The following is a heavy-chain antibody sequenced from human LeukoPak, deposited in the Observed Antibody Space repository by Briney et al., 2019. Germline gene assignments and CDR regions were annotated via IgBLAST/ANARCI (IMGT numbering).Heavy chain of an antibody. V-gene: IGHV3-15*01. Sequence: GGSLRLSCAASGFXFSNAWISWVRQAPGKGLEWVGRIKSKTDGGTTDYAAPVKGRFTISRDDSKNTLYLQMNSLKTEDTAVYYCTTSYDSSGSYGMDVWGQGTTVTVSS. CDR3: TTSYDSSGSYGMDV. CDR2: IKSKTDGGTT. J-gene: IGHJ6*02. D-gene: IGHD3-22*01. CDR1: GFXFSNAW.